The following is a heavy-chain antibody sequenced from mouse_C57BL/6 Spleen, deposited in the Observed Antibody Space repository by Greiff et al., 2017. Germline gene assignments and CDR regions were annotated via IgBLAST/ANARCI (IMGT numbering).Heavy chain of an antibody. CDR2: ISYDGSN. Sequence: EVKLQESGPGLVKPSQSLSLTCSVTGYSITSGYYWNWIRQFPGNKLEWMGYISYDGSNNYNPSLKNRISITRYTSKNQFFLKLNSVTTEDTATYYCARVTSSYYSNYVFFDYWGQGTTLTVSS. CDR1: GYSITSGYY. D-gene: IGHD2-5*01. V-gene: IGHV3-6*01. CDR3: ARVTSSYYSNYVFFDY. J-gene: IGHJ2*01.